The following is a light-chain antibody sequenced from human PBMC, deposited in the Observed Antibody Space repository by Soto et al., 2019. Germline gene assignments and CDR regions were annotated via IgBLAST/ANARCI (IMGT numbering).Light chain of an antibody. CDR2: NNN. CDR1: TSNIGSNT. V-gene: IGLV1-44*01. CDR3: AAWDDSLNGYV. J-gene: IGLJ1*01. Sequence: QSALTQPPSASGTPGQGVPISCSGITSNIGSNTVNWYQQLPGTAPKLLIYNNNQRPSGVPDRFSGSKSGTSASLAIGGLQSEDESDYYCAAWDDSLNGYVFGTGTNVTVL.